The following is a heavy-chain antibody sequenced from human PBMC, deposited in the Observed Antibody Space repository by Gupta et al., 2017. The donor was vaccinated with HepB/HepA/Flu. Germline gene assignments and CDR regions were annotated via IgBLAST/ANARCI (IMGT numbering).Heavy chain of an antibody. CDR1: RYTFNDYY. Sequence: VPLAPAGTGVKKPGASGRISCKASRYTFNDYYLNWVRQAPGQGLEWMGWINPKSSGTKYALKFQGRVTMTSDTSVSTAYVELSRLRSDDTAVYYCARATGTYYYFDYWGQGTLVPVSS. J-gene: IGHJ4*02. CDR2: INPKSSGT. CDR3: ARATGTYYYFDY. V-gene: IGHV1-2*02. D-gene: IGHD1-1*01.